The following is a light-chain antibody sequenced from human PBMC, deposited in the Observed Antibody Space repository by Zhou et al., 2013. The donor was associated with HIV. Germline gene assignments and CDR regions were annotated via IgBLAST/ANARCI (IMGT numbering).Light chain of an antibody. CDR1: QSVSNNF. V-gene: IGKV3-20*01. J-gene: IGKJ2*01. CDR3: QQYGSSPYT. Sequence: EIGLTQSPGTLSLSPGERAILSCSASQSVSNNFLAWYQQKLGQAPRLLIYGASTRATGIPDRFSGSASGTDFTLTITRLGPEDFAVYFCQQYGSSPYTFGLGDQAGDQ. CDR2: GAS.